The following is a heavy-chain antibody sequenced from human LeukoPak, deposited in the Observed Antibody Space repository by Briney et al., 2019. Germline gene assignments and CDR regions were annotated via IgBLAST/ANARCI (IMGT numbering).Heavy chain of an antibody. CDR3: ARAHDSSGNFDY. CDR2: ISSSSSYI. Sequence: GGSLRLSCAASGFTFSSYGMNWVRQAPGKGLEWVSSISSSSSYIYYADSVKGRFTISRDNAKNSLYLQMNSLRAEDTAVYYCARAHDSSGNFDYWGQGTLVTVSS. CDR1: GFTFSSYG. J-gene: IGHJ4*02. D-gene: IGHD3-22*01. V-gene: IGHV3-21*01.